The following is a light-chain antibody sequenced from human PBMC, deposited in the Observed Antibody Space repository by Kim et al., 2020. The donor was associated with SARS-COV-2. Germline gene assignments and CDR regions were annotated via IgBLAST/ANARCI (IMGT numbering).Light chain of an antibody. CDR3: QSYDSNLSGWV. CDR2: ANN. Sequence: QRVTLSWTGGSSNSGAGYDVHWYHQLPGTAPKLLISANNNRPSGVPDRISGSRSATSASLAITGLQAEDEADYYCQSYDSNLSGWVFGGGTKLTVL. J-gene: IGLJ3*02. V-gene: IGLV1-40*01. CDR1: SSNSGAGYD.